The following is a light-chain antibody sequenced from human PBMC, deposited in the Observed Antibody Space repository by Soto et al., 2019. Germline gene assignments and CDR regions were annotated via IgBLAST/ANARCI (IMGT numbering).Light chain of an antibody. CDR2: GVS. Sequence: EIVLTQSPGTLSLSPGERATLSCRASQSVSSSYLAWYQQKPGQAPRLLIYGVSSRATGIPDRFSGSGSGKDFTLHISRLEAEDFAVYYCQQYGSPSGTFGQGTKVEIK. J-gene: IGKJ1*01. CDR1: QSVSSSY. CDR3: QQYGSPSGT. V-gene: IGKV3-20*01.